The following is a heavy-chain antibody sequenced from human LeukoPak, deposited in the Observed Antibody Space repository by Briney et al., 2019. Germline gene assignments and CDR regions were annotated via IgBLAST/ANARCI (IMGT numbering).Heavy chain of an antibody. Sequence: ASVKVSCKASGGTFSSNAISWVRQAPGQGLEWTGGIIPIFGTANYAQKFQGRVTITTDESTSTAYMELSSLRSEDTAVYYCASTRVYAIGASFDYWGQGTLVTVSS. V-gene: IGHV1-69*05. CDR1: GGTFSSNA. D-gene: IGHD2-8*01. CDR2: IIPIFGTA. CDR3: ASTRVYAIGASFDY. J-gene: IGHJ4*02.